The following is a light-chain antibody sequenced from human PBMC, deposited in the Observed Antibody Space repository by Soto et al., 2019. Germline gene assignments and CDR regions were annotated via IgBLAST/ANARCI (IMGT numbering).Light chain of an antibody. V-gene: IGKV3-20*01. CDR3: QHYGRSPPSWT. CDR2: EAS. CDR1: QSVTSNY. J-gene: IGKJ1*01. Sequence: EIVLTQSPGTLSLSPGERATLSCRASQSVTSNYLAWYQQKPGQPPRLLISEASSRATGIPDRFSGSGSGTDXTLTISSLEPEDFAVYYCQHYGRSPPSWTFGQGTKVEIK.